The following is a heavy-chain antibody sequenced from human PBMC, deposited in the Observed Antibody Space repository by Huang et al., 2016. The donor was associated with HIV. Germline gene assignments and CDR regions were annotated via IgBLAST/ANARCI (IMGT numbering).Heavy chain of an antibody. Sequence: QVHLEESGGGVVQPGRPLSLSCTASGFMFSTFGIDWVRQAPGKRREGVAGISNDGSRKYYGDSVKGGFTIARDNSKNIVYLQMNSLRPEDTAVYYCAKPSGDYEFFDFWGQGTVVTVSS. CDR3: AKPSGDYEFFDF. V-gene: IGHV3-30*18. CDR1: GFMFSTFG. D-gene: IGHD4-17*01. CDR2: ISNDGSRK. J-gene: IGHJ4*02.